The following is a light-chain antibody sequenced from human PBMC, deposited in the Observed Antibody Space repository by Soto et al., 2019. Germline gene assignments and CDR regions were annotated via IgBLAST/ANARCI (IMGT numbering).Light chain of an antibody. V-gene: IGKV3-15*01. J-gene: IGKJ1*01. Sequence: EMVLTQSPVTLSVSPGERATLSCRASQSVSSNLAWYQHRPGQAPRLLIFGASTRATGVPARFSGGGSGTEFTLTITNLQSEDFAVYYCQQYDNLPPWTFGQGTKVDIK. CDR2: GAS. CDR3: QQYDNLPPWT. CDR1: QSVSSN.